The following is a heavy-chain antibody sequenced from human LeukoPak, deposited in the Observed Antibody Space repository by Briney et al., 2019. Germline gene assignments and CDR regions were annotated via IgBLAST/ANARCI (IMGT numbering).Heavy chain of an antibody. CDR1: GFTFSSYG. J-gene: IGHJ2*01. Sequence: GGSVRLSCAASGFTFSSYGMHWVRQAPGKGLEWLAIISYDGSNKYYADSVQGRFTISRDNSKNTLYLQMNSLRAEDTAVYYCAKDLGGGSGCYDLWGRGTLVTVSS. CDR3: AKDLGGGSGCYDL. D-gene: IGHD6-19*01. CDR2: ISYDGSNK. V-gene: IGHV3-30*18.